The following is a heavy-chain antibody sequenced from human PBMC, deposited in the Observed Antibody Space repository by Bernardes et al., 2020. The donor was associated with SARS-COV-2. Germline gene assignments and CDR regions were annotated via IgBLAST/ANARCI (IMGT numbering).Heavy chain of an antibody. CDR2: INYSGST. Sequence: SETLSLTCAVYGGSLSGYYWNWIRQPPGKGLEWIGEINYSGSTTYNPSLKSRVTISVDTSKNQFSLKLSSVTAADTAVYYCAIAVWCIWYFDLWGRGTLVTVSS. CDR1: GGSLSGYY. V-gene: IGHV4-34*01. D-gene: IGHD2-8*02. J-gene: IGHJ2*01. CDR3: AIAVWCIWYFDL.